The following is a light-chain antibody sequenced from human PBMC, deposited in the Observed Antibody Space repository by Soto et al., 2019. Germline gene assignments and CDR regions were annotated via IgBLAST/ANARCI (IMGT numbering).Light chain of an antibody. J-gene: IGKJ1*01. V-gene: IGKV3-15*01. CDR3: QQYNNWPPDRT. CDR2: GAS. CDR1: QSVASN. Sequence: EIVMTQSPATLSVSPGERATLSCTASQSVASNLAWYQLKPGQAPRLLIYGASTRATGIPARFSGSGSGTDFTLTISSLQSEDFAIYFCQQYNNWPPDRTFGQGIKVEIK.